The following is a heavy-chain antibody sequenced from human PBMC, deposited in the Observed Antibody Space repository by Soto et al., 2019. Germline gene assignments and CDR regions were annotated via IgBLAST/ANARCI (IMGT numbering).Heavy chain of an antibody. V-gene: IGHV3-7*03. CDR1: GFTYSSHW. Sequence: PGGSLRLSCAASGFTYSSHWMSWVRQAPGQGLAWVANTKQDGSEKYYVDSVRGRCTISIDNAKNSLYLQMNSLRAEDTAVYYCARDCPGTYYYYNGMDVWGQGTTVTFSS. CDR3: ARDCPGTYYYYNGMDV. J-gene: IGHJ6*02. D-gene: IGHD1-1*01. CDR2: TKQDGSEK.